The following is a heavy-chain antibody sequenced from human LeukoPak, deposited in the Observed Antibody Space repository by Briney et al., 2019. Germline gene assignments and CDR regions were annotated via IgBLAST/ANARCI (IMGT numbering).Heavy chain of an antibody. CDR3: AKVYYGGKTPSPGGH. V-gene: IGHV1-2*02. CDR1: GYTFTDYY. D-gene: IGHD4-23*01. J-gene: IGHJ4*02. CDR2: INPNSGDT. Sequence: ASVKVSCKASGYTFTDYYIHWVRQAPGQGLEWMGWINPNSGDTNYEQKFQGRVTMTRDTSVSTAYMALSGLRSDDTAMYYCAKVYYGGKTPSPGGHWGQGTLVTVSS.